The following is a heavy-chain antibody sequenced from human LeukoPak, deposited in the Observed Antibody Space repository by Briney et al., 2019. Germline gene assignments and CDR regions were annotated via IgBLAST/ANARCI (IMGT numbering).Heavy chain of an antibody. CDR2: ISSSSSYI. Sequence: GGSLRLSCAVSGITLSNYGMSWVRQAPGKGLEWVSSISSSSSYIYYADSVKGRFTISRDNAKNSLYLQMNSLRAEDTAVYYCARAFGSGSYPFDYWGQGTLVTVSS. J-gene: IGHJ4*02. CDR1: GITLSNYG. CDR3: ARAFGSGSYPFDY. V-gene: IGHV3-21*01. D-gene: IGHD3-10*01.